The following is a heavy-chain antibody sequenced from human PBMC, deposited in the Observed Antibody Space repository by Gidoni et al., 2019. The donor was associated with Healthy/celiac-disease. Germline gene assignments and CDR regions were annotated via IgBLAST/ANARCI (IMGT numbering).Heavy chain of an antibody. CDR2: ISSSGSTI. V-gene: IGHV3-48*03. J-gene: IGHJ6*02. D-gene: IGHD3-3*01. Sequence: EVQLVESGGGLVQPGGALRLSCAASGFTFSSYEMNWVRQAPGQGLEWVSYISSSGSTIYYADSVKGRFTISRDNAKNSLYLQMNSLRAEDTAVYYCARATTDDFWSGYPYYYYYGMDVWGQGTTVTVSS. CDR3: ARATTDDFWSGYPYYYYYGMDV. CDR1: GFTFSSYE.